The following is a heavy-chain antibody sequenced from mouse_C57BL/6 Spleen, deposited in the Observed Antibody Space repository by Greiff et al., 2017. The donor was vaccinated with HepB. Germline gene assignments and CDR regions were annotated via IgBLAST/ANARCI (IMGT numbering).Heavy chain of an antibody. Sequence: VQLQQPGAELVKPGASVKMSCKASGYTFTSYWITWVKQRPGQGLEWIGDIYPGSGSTNYNEKFKSKATLTVDTSSSTAYMQLSSLTSEDSAVYYCATDYYGSSYRYFDVWGTGTTVTVSS. V-gene: IGHV1-55*01. D-gene: IGHD1-1*01. CDR3: ATDYYGSSYRYFDV. CDR2: IYPGSGST. CDR1: GYTFTSYW. J-gene: IGHJ1*03.